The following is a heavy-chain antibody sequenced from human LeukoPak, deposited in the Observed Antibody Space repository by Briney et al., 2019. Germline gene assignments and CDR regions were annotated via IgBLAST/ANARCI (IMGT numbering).Heavy chain of an antibody. Sequence: PSETLSLTCTVSGGSISSSSYYWGWIRQPPGKGLEWIGCIYYSGSTYYNPSLKSRVTISVDTSKNQFSLKLSSVTAADTAVYYCARHDSQLLWLFDYWGQGTLVTVSS. V-gene: IGHV4-39*01. CDR3: ARHDSQLLWLFDY. D-gene: IGHD2-2*01. J-gene: IGHJ4*02. CDR1: GGSISSSSYY. CDR2: IYYSGST.